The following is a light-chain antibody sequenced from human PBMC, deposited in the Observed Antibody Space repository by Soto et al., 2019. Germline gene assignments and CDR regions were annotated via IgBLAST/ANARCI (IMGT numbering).Light chain of an antibody. CDR1: QNIRFW. CDR3: QQSHSFPLT. J-gene: IGKJ4*01. V-gene: IGKV1D-12*01. CDR2: GAS. Sequence: DIQMTQSPSFVSASIGDRVTITCRASQNIRFWLAWYQQKPGKDPKSLIRGASSLQPGVPSRVSGSETGTEFTLTIPILQPEDFETYYCQQSHSFPLTFGGETKV.